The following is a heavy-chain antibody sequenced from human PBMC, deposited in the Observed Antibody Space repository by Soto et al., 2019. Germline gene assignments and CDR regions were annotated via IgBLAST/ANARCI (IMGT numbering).Heavy chain of an antibody. Sequence: QVHLVQSGAEVKKPGASVKVSCKASEYTFTDYYIHWVRQAPGQGLEWMGWINPNSGGTNYAQKFPGWVTIIRDTSISTAYMELSSLRSDGTAVYYSARSLRGEDRNDWSYYYYGMDVWGQGTTVTVSS. V-gene: IGHV1-2*04. CDR2: INPNSGGT. CDR1: EYTFTDYY. D-gene: IGHD1-1*01. J-gene: IGHJ6*02. CDR3: ARSLRGEDRNDWSYYYYGMDV.